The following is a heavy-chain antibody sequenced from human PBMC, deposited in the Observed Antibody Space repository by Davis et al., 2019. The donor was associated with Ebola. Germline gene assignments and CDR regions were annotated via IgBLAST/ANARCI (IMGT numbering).Heavy chain of an antibody. J-gene: IGHJ4*02. D-gene: IGHD6-19*01. V-gene: IGHV3-30-3*01. CDR2: FPIDGGYT. Sequence: GESLKISCIVSGIDFGTSIMHWVRQAPGKGLEWVALFPIDGGYTQYGDAVKGRFTISRDVSKNAVSLQMNSLRADDTAVYYCAREGASSGRAGSFDYWGQGVLVTVSS. CDR3: AREGASSGRAGSFDY. CDR1: GIDFGTSI.